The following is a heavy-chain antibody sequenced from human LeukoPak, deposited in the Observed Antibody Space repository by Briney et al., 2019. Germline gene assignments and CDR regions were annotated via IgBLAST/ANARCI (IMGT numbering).Heavy chain of an antibody. J-gene: IGHJ4*02. Sequence: GGSLRRSCSVSGFTFSTYVMHWVRQAPGKGLEYVSAISSNGDNTYYADSVKGRFTISRDNSKNTLYLQMSSLRADDTAVYYCVRGTGYWGQGTLVTVSS. CDR1: GFTFSTYV. CDR3: VRGTGY. V-gene: IGHV3-64D*06. CDR2: ISSNGDNT.